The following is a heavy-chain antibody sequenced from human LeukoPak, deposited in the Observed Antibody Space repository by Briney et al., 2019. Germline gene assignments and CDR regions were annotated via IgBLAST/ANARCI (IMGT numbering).Heavy chain of an antibody. CDR1: GFTFSSYW. CDR2: ISYDGSKK. D-gene: IGHD5-12*01. V-gene: IGHV3-30*18. J-gene: IGHJ4*02. Sequence: GGSLRLSCAASGFTFSSYWMSWVRQAPGKGLEWVAAISYDGSKKYYADSVKGRFTVSRDNSKNTLYLQMNSLRAEDTAVYYCAKVAKEVATIEDFDYWGQGTLVTVSS. CDR3: AKVAKEVATIEDFDY.